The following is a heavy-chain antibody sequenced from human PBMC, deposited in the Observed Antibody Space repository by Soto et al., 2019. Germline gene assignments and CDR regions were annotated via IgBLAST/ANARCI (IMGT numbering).Heavy chain of an antibody. CDR3: ARELMKGGDDDAFDI. J-gene: IGHJ3*02. D-gene: IGHD3-16*01. V-gene: IGHV1-2*04. Sequence: ASVKVSCKASGYTFIGYYIHWVRQAPGQGLEWMGWINPNIGATNYAQKFQGWVTMTRDTSINTAYMELSRLKSDDTAVYFCARELMKGGDDDAFDIWGQGPMVTVSS. CDR2: INPNIGAT. CDR1: GYTFIGYY.